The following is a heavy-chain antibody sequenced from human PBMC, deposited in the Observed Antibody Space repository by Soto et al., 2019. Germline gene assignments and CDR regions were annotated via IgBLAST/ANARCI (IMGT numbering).Heavy chain of an antibody. CDR1: GYRFNNYG. CDR3: ARDRNGDTMVRGVIAHYYYGMDV. CDR2: IGAYNTNI. Sequence: SAKVSCKESGYRFNNYGMRWVRQVTGKGLEWMGRIGAYNTNIKYAQRFQGRVTITAEESTSKAYMELSSLRSEDTAVYYCARDRNGDTMVRGVIAHYYYGMDVWGQGTTVTVFS. D-gene: IGHD3-10*01. J-gene: IGHJ6*02. V-gene: IGHV1-18*01.